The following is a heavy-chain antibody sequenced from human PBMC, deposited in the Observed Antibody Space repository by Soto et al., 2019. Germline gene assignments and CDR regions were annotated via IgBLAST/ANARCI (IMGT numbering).Heavy chain of an antibody. CDR1: GGSNSSGGYY. V-gene: IGHV4-31*03. D-gene: IGHD2-2*01. CDR3: ARDAGGWYQLLSPWFEP. CDR2: IYYSGSA. J-gene: IGHJ5*02. Sequence: QVQLQESGPGLVKPSQTLSLTCTVSGGSNSSGGYYWSWIRQHPGKGLEWIGYIYYSGSAYYNPSIKSRVTISVDTSKHQFSLRLSSVTAADTAVYYCARDAGGWYQLLSPWFEPWGQGTLVTVSS.